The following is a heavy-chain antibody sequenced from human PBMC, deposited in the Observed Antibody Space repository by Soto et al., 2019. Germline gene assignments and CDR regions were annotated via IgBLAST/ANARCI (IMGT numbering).Heavy chain of an antibody. CDR2: INAGNGNT. J-gene: IGHJ4*02. CDR1: GYTFTSYA. D-gene: IGHD4-17*01. V-gene: IGHV1-3*01. Sequence: ASVKVSCKASGYTFTSYAMHWVRQAPGQRLEWMGWINAGNGNTKYSQKFQGRVTITRDTSASTAYMELSSLRSEDTAVYYCARDPDYGDYADFDYWGQGTLVTVSS. CDR3: ARDPDYGDYADFDY.